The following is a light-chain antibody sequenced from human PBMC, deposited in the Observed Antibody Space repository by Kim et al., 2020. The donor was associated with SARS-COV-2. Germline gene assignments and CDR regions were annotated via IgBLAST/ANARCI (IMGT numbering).Light chain of an antibody. CDR2: GAS. J-gene: IGKJ1*01. Sequence: EIVMTQFPATLSVTPGERAPLSCRASQSVSSNLAWYLQKPGQAPRLLIYGASTRATGIPARFSGSGSWTEFTLTISSLQSEDFAVYYCQRYDNRPRTFGQGTKMDIK. CDR1: QSVSSN. CDR3: QRYDNRPRT. V-gene: IGKV3-15*01.